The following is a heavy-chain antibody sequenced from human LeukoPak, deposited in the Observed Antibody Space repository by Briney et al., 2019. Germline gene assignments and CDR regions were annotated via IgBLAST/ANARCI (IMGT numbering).Heavy chain of an antibody. D-gene: IGHD2-15*01. CDR1: GGSISRYY. CDR2: IYSSGST. V-gene: IGHV4-4*07. Sequence: PSETLSLTCTVSGGSISRYYWSWIRQPAGEGLEWIGRIYSSGSTNYNPSLKSRVTMSVDTSKNQFSLKLSSVTAADTAVYYCARVSKGWSLIDYWGQGTPVTVSS. CDR3: ARVSKGWSLIDY. J-gene: IGHJ4*02.